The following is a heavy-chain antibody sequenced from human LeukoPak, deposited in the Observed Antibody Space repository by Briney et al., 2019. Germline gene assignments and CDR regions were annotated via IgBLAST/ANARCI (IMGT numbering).Heavy chain of an antibody. V-gene: IGHV4-34*01. CDR1: GGSFSGYY. CDR3: ARRIWLGLNPDWLDP. CDR2: INHSGST. Sequence: SETLSLTCAVYGGSFSGYYWSWIRQPPGKGLEWIGEINHSGSTNYNPSLKSRVTISVDTSKNQFSLKLSSVTAADTAVYYCARRIWLGLNPDWLDPWGQGTLVTVSS. D-gene: IGHD3-10*01. J-gene: IGHJ5*02.